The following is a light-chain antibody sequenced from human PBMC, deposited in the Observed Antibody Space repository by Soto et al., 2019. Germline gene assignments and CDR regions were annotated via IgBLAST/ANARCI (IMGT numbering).Light chain of an antibody. CDR2: DAY. V-gene: IGKV1-5*01. Sequence: DIQVTQSPSILSASVGGRITITCRASQSIRSWLAWYQQKPGKAPKLLIYDAYSLESGVPSRFSGRRSGTEFTLTIAGLQPEDFATYYCQQYESYSPLTFGGGTKVDIK. J-gene: IGKJ4*01. CDR1: QSIRSW. CDR3: QQYESYSPLT.